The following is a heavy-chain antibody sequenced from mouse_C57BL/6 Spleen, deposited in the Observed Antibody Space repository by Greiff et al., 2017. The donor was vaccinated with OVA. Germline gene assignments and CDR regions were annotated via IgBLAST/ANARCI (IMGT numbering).Heavy chain of an antibody. CDR2: INYDGSST. CDR3: ARDRGYGSSYNYAMDY. V-gene: IGHV5-16*01. J-gene: IGHJ4*01. Sequence: EVHLVESEGGLVQPGSSMKLSCTASGFTFSDYYMAWVRQVPEKGLEWVANINYDGSSTYYLDSLKSRFIISRDNAKNILYLQMSSLKSEDTATYYCARDRGYGSSYNYAMDYWGQGTSVTVSS. CDR1: GFTFSDYY. D-gene: IGHD1-1*01.